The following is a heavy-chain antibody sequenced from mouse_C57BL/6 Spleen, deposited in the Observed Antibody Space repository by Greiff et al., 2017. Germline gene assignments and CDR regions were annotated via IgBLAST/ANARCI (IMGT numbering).Heavy chain of an antibody. Sequence: EVKVVESGGDLVKPGGSLKLSCAASGFTFSSYGMSWVRQTPDKRLEWVATISSGGSYTYYPDSVKGRFTLSRDNAKNTLYLQMSSLKSEDTAMXYCAGHFSYGNYGGYAMDYWGQGTSVTVSS. V-gene: IGHV5-6*01. CDR2: ISSGGSYT. J-gene: IGHJ4*01. CDR1: GFTFSSYG. D-gene: IGHD2-1*01. CDR3: AGHFSYGNYGGYAMDY.